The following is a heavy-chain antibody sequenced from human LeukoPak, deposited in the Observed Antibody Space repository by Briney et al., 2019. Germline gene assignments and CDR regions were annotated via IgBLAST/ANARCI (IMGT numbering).Heavy chain of an antibody. D-gene: IGHD2-2*01. Sequence: GSLRLSCAASGFTFSSYAMHWVRQAPGKGLEWVAFIRYDGSNKYYADSVKGRFTISRDNSKNTLYLQMNSLRAEDTAVYYCAKGARYCSSTSCWAFDIWGQGTMVTVSS. J-gene: IGHJ3*02. V-gene: IGHV3-30*02. CDR3: AKGARYCSSTSCWAFDI. CDR2: IRYDGSNK. CDR1: GFTFSSYA.